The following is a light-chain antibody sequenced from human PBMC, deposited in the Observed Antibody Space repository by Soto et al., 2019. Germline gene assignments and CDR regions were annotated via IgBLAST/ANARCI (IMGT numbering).Light chain of an antibody. CDR1: QSLSSNF. V-gene: IGKV3D-20*02. Sequence: EIVLTQSPATLSLSPGERATLSCSASQSLSSNFLAWTQKKLGQAPRLLIYDSSSRATGFPDRFSGSGSGTDFTLSIIRLEPEDFAVYYCQQYNNWPWTFSQGTKV. CDR3: QQYNNWPWT. CDR2: DSS. J-gene: IGKJ1*01.